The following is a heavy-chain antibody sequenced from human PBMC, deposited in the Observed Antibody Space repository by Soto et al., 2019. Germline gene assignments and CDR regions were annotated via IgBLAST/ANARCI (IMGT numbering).Heavy chain of an antibody. V-gene: IGHV1-69*13. CDR1: GGTFSSYA. CDR3: AGGPGGGRFGVGALDI. Sequence: SVEVSCKASGGTFSSYAIRWVRQAPGQGLEWMGGSIPIFGTANYAQKCQVRVTITADESTKTAYMELRSRRSEDTTVYYCAGGPGGGRFGVGALDIWAQGTMVPVSS. CDR2: SIPIFGTA. D-gene: IGHD3-3*01. J-gene: IGHJ3*02.